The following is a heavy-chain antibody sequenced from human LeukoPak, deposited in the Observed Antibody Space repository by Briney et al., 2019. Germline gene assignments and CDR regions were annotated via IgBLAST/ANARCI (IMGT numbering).Heavy chain of an antibody. J-gene: IGHJ5*02. D-gene: IGHD4-11*01. CDR2: IYYSGST. Sequence: SETLSLTCTVSGGSISSYYWSWIRQPPGKGLEWIGYIYYSGSTNYNPSLKSRVTISVDTSKNQFSLKLGSVTAADTAVYYCARDRDYRFDPWGQGTLVTVSS. V-gene: IGHV4-59*01. CDR1: GGSISSYY. CDR3: ARDRDYRFDP.